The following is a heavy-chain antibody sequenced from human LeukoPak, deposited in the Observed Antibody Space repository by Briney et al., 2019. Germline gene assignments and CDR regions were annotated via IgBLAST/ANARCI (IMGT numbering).Heavy chain of an antibody. V-gene: IGHV1-69*04. CDR3: ARDGRENYYDSSGDY. CDR1: GGTFSSYA. Sequence: SVTVSFKASGGTFSSYAISWVRQAPGQGLEWMGRIIPILGIANYAQKFQGRVTITADKSTSTAYMELSSLRSEDTAVYYCARDGRENYYDSSGDYWGQGTLVTVSS. J-gene: IGHJ4*02. CDR2: IIPILGIA. D-gene: IGHD3-22*01.